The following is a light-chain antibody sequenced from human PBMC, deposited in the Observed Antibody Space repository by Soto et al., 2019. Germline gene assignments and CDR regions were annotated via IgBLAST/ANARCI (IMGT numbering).Light chain of an antibody. CDR1: SGSVSTSYY. CDR2: STN. V-gene: IGLV8-61*01. CDR3: VLYMGSGWV. Sequence: QTVVTQEPSFSVSPGRTVTLTCGLSSGSVSTSYYPSWYQQTPGQAPRTLIYSTNTRSSGVPDRFSGSILGNKAALTITGAQADDESDYYWVLYMGSGWVFGGGTKVTVL. J-gene: IGLJ3*02.